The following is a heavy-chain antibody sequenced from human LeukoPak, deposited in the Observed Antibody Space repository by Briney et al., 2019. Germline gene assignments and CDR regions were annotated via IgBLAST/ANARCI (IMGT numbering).Heavy chain of an antibody. D-gene: IGHD1-26*01. CDR3: ARVPSRRNSRPRGNYYYMDV. J-gene: IGHJ6*03. V-gene: IGHV1-46*01. Sequence: ASVKVSCKASGYTFTSYYMHWVRQAPGQGLEWMGIINPSGGSTSYAQKFQGRVTMTRDTSTSTVYMELSSLRSEDTAVYYCARVPSRRNSRPRGNYYYMDVWGKGTTVTVSS. CDR2: INPSGGST. CDR1: GYTFTSYY.